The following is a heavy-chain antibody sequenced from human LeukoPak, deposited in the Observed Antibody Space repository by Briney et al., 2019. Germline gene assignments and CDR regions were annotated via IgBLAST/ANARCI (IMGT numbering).Heavy chain of an antibody. Sequence: SETLSLTCAVYGGSFSGYYWSWIRQPPGKGLEWIGEINHSGRTNYNPSLKSRVTISVDTSKNQFSLKLSSVTAADTAVYYCARAARTYYDILTGYRSYYFDYWGQGTLVTVSS. V-gene: IGHV4-34*01. D-gene: IGHD3-9*01. CDR3: ARAARTYYDILTGYRSYYFDY. J-gene: IGHJ4*02. CDR2: INHSGRT. CDR1: GGSFSGYY.